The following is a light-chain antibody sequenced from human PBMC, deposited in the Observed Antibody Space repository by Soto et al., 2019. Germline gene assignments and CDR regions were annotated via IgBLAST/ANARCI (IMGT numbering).Light chain of an antibody. Sequence: EIVMTQSPATLSVSPGERATLSCRASQSVSSNLAWYQQKPGQAPRLLIYGASTRATGIPARFSGSGSGTEFTLTISSLQSEDFTVYYCQQYNTWPTFVQWTKMKIQ. CDR1: QSVSSN. V-gene: IGKV3-15*01. CDR2: GAS. J-gene: IGKJ1*01. CDR3: QQYNTWPT.